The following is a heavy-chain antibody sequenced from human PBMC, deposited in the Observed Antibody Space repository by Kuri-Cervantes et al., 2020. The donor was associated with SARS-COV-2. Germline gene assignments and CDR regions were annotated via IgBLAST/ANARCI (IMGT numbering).Heavy chain of an antibody. V-gene: IGHV3-30-3*01. CDR3: AKGGAARPDPYYYYGMDV. J-gene: IGHJ6*02. CDR2: ISYDGSNK. D-gene: IGHD6-6*01. CDR1: GFTFSSYA. Sequence: GGSLRLSCAASGFTFSSYARHWFRQAPGKGLEWVAVISYDGSNKYYADSVKGRFTISRDNSKNTLYLQMNSLRAEDTSVYYCAKGGAARPDPYYYYGMDVWGQGTTVTVSS.